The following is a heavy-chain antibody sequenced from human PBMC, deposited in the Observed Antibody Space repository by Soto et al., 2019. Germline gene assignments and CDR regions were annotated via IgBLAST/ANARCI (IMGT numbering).Heavy chain of an antibody. CDR2: INPNSGGT. CDR1: GYTFTGYY. Sequence: GASVKVSCKASGYTFTGYYMHWVRQAPGQGLEWMGWINPNSGGTNYAQKFQGRVTMTRDTSISTAYMELSRLRSDDTAVYYCARGPVTEYYYDSSGYYPTRDFDYWGQGTLVTVSS. V-gene: IGHV1-2*02. CDR3: ARGPVTEYYYDSSGYYPTRDFDY. J-gene: IGHJ4*02. D-gene: IGHD3-22*01.